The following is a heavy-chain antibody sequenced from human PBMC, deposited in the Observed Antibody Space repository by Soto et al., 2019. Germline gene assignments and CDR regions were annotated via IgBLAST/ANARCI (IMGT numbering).Heavy chain of an antibody. V-gene: IGHV3-48*02. CDR1: GFTFSSYS. CDR3: VTQNSSGYYGDYYYYGMDV. CDR2: ISSSSSTI. Sequence: EVQLVESGGGLVQPGGSLRLSCAASGFTFSSYSMNWVRQAPGKGLEWVSYISSSSSTIYYADSVKGRFTISRDNAKNSLYLQMNSLRDEDTAVYYCVTQNSSGYYGDYYYYGMDVWGQGTTVTVSS. D-gene: IGHD3-22*01. J-gene: IGHJ6*02.